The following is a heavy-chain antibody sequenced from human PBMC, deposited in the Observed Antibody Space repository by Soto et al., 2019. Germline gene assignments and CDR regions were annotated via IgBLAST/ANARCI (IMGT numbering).Heavy chain of an antibody. V-gene: IGHV1-46*01. CDR1: GYIFTNHY. Sequence: QVQLVQSGAEVKKPGASVKVSCKASGYIFTNHYIHWVRQAPGQGLEWMGIINPSGGSTNYLQTFQGRITMTRDTSTSTVYMELSSLRSEDTAVYFCARADYYDSSGFSYDCWGQGSLVTVSS. CDR2: INPSGGST. CDR3: ARADYYDSSGFSYDC. J-gene: IGHJ4*02. D-gene: IGHD3-22*01.